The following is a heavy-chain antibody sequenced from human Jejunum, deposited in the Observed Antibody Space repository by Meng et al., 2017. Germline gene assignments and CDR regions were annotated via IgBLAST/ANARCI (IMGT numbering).Heavy chain of an antibody. CDR3: ARGSYGSYEY. D-gene: IGHD3-16*01. CDR1: GFTFSSFS. CDR2: ISGSSASI. J-gene: IGHJ4*02. Sequence: GESLKISCAASGFTFSSFSMNWIRQAPGKGLEWVSSISGSSASISYADSVKGRFTVSRDNAKNSLYLQMNSLRVEDTAVYYCARGSYGSYEYWGQGKLVNGSS. V-gene: IGHV3-21*01.